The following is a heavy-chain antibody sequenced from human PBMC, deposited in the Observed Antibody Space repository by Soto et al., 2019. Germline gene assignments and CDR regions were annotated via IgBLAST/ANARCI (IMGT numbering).Heavy chain of an antibody. CDR2: INHSGST. V-gene: IGHV4-34*01. CDR3: ARGPRGSRGASWFDP. CDR1: GGSFSGYY. J-gene: IGHJ5*02. D-gene: IGHD1-26*01. Sequence: QVQLQQWGAGLLKPSETLSLTCAVYGGSFSGYYWSWIRQPPGKGLEWIGEINHSGSTNYNPSLKSRVTISVDTSKSQFSMKLSSVTAADTAVYYCARGPRGSRGASWFDPWGQGTLVTVSS.